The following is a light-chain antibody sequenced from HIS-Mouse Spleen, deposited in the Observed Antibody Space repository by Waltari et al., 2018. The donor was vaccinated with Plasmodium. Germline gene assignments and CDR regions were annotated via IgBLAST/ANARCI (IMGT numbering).Light chain of an antibody. J-gene: IGKJ3*01. CDR3: QQYNNWSFT. V-gene: IGKV3-15*01. CDR2: GAS. Sequence: EIVMTQSPATLSVSPGERATLSCRASPSVSNLAGYQQNPGQAPRLLIYGASTRATGIPARFSGSGSGTEFTLTISSLQSEDFAVYYCQQYNNWSFTFGPGTKVDIK. CDR1: PSVSN.